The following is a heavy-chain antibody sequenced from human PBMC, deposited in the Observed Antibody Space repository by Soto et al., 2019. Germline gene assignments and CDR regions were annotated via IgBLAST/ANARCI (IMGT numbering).Heavy chain of an antibody. CDR3: ARGGDSDSSLVYFPH. CDR2: FNPILGVA. CDR1: GGTSSSYS. D-gene: IGHD3-22*01. J-gene: IGHJ1*01. V-gene: IGHV1-69*02. Sequence: QVQLVQSGAEVKKPGSSVKVSCKASGGTSSSYSFSWVRQAPGQGLEWMGRFNPILGVANYVQKFQGRVTITADKSTSTAYMELSSLRSEDTAVYYCARGGDSDSSLVYFPHWGQGTLVTVSS.